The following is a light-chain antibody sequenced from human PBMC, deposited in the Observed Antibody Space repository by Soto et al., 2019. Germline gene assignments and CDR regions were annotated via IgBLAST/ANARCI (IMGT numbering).Light chain of an antibody. CDR1: SSNIGGNS. CDR2: DDN. V-gene: IGLV1-51*01. CDR3: LSYAGSYNFV. J-gene: IGLJ1*01. Sequence: QSVLTQPPSVSAVPGQKVTISCSGSSSNIGGNSVSWYQQLPGTAPKLLIYDDNKRPSGIPDRFSGSKSGNTASLTLSGLQADDEADYYCLSYAGSYNFVFGSGTKVTVL.